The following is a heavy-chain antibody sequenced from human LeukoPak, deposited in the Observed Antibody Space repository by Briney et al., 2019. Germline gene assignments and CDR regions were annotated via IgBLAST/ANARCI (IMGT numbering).Heavy chain of an antibody. CDR2: IYHSGST. V-gene: IGHV4-30-2*01. J-gene: IGHJ4*02. D-gene: IGHD2-21*01. CDR3: ARGLWWSPYYYFDY. CDR1: GGSISSGDYS. Sequence: SQTLSLTCAASGGSISSGDYSWSWIRQPPGKGLEWIGYIYHSGSTYYNPSLKSRVTISVDRSKNQFSLNLSSVTAADTAVYYCARGLWWSPYYYFDYWGQGTLVTVSS.